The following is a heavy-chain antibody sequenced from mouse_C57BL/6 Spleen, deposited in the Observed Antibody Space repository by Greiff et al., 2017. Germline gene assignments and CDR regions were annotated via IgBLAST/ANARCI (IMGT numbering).Heavy chain of an antibody. Sequence: QVQLQQPGAELVKPGASVKLSCKASGYTFTSYWMHWVKQRPGQGLEWIGMIHPNSGSTNYNEKFKSKATLTVDKSSSTAYMQLSSLTSEDSAVYYCARYGIVTTWFAYWGQGTLVTVSA. CDR1: GYTFTSYW. CDR2: IHPNSGST. CDR3: ARYGIVTTWFAY. V-gene: IGHV1-64*01. J-gene: IGHJ3*01. D-gene: IGHD2-5*01.